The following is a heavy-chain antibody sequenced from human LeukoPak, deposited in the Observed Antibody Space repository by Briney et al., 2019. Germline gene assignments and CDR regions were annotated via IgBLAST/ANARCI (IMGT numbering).Heavy chain of an antibody. J-gene: IGHJ4*02. Sequence: PGGSLRLSCAASGFTFSSYSMNWVRQAPGKGLEWVSSISSSSSYIHYADSVRGRFTISRDNAKNSLFLQMNSLRGEDTAVYYCARCTTGKTFGSLREIKKSREIDYWGQGTLVTVSS. D-gene: IGHD1-1*01. CDR1: GFTFSSYS. CDR3: ARCTTGKTFGSLREIKKSREIDY. V-gene: IGHV3-21*01. CDR2: ISSSSSYI.